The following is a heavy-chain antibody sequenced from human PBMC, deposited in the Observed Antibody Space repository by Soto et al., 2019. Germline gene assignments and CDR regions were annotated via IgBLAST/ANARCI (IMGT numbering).Heavy chain of an antibody. Sequence: ASVKVSCKASGYTFTSYGISWVRQAPGQGLEWMGWISPYNSTTNYAQKLQGRVTMTTDTSTSTAYMELSSLRSEDTAVYYCASGPGRGAAGYGMDVWGQGTTVTVSS. V-gene: IGHV1-18*01. CDR1: GYTFTSYG. CDR3: ASGPGRGAAGYGMDV. J-gene: IGHJ6*02. CDR2: ISPYNSTT. D-gene: IGHD6-13*01.